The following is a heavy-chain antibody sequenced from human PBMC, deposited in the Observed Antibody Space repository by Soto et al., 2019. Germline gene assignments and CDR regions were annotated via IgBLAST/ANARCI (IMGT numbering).Heavy chain of an antibody. V-gene: IGHV1-2*04. Sequence: GASVKVSCKASGYTFTGYYMHWVRQAPGQGLEWMGWINPNSGGTNYAQKFQGWVTMTRDTSISTAYMRLSRLRSDDTAVYYCARDPNPCSSTSCYAGPYYFDSWGQGTLVTVSS. D-gene: IGHD2-2*01. CDR3: ARDPNPCSSTSCYAGPYYFDS. J-gene: IGHJ4*02. CDR1: GYTFTGYY. CDR2: INPNSGGT.